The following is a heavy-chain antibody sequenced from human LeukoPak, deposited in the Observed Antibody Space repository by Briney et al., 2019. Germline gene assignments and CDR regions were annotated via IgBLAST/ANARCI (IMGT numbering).Heavy chain of an antibody. CDR2: INPNSGGT. CDR1: GYTFTGYY. J-gene: IGHJ6*03. Sequence: ASVKVSCKASGYTFTGYYMHWVRQAPGQGLEWMGWINPNSGGTNYAQKFQGRVTMTRDTSISTAYMELSRLRSDDTAVYYCARDRSSNYYYYYYMDVWGKGTTVTVSS. V-gene: IGHV1-2*02. CDR3: ARDRSSNYYYYYYMDV.